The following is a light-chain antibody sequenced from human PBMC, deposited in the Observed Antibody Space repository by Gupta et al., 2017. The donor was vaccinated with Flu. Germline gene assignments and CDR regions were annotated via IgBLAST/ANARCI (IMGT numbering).Light chain of an antibody. CDR2: AAS. CDR3: QQSYSTPRYS. J-gene: IGKJ2*03. V-gene: IGKV1-39*01. CDR1: QSISSY. Sequence: DIQMTQSPSSLSASVGDRVTITCRESQSISSYLNWYQQKPGKAPKLLIYAASSLQRGVPSRFSDSGSGTDFTLTISSLQPEDFATYYCQQSYSTPRYSFGQGTKLEIK.